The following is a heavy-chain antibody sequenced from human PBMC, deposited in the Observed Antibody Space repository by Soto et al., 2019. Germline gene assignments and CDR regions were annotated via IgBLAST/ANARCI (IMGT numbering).Heavy chain of an antibody. CDR1: GFSLTSFT. J-gene: IGHJ6*02. D-gene: IGHD3-10*01. Sequence: QEHLVESGGGVVQPGKSLRLSCTASGFSLTSFTVHWVRQAPGKGLEWVTLISYDGSKKDYIDSVKGRFTISRDNLKNAVNMEITDLRPEHTAVYFCGRGSNLEMTGIEFYSGLDVWGQGTPATVSS. V-gene: IGHV3-30-3*01. CDR3: GRGSNLEMTGIEFYSGLDV. CDR2: ISYDGSKK.